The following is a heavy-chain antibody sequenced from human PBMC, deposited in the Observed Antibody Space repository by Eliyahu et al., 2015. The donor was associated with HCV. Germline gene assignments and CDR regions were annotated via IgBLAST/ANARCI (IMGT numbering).Heavy chain of an antibody. CDR3: ARDNRPSSWAKNSYFDY. V-gene: IGHV1-18*04. CDR1: GYTFTSYG. D-gene: IGHD6-13*01. Sequence: QVQLVQSGAEVKKPGASVKVSCKASGYTFTSYGIRWVRQAPGQGREWMGWISAYNGNTNXAXKLQGRVTMTTDTSTSTAYMELRSLRSDDTAVYYCARDNRPSSWAKNSYFDYWGQGTLVTVSS. CDR2: ISAYNGNT. J-gene: IGHJ4*02.